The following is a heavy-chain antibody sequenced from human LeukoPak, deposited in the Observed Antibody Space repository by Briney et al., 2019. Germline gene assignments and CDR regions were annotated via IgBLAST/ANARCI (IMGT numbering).Heavy chain of an antibody. D-gene: IGHD3-9*01. Sequence: ASVKVPCKASGYTFTSYDINWVRQATGQGLEWMGWMNPNSGNTGYAQKFQGRVTMTRNTSISTAYMELSSLRSEDTAVYYCARGGSIRYFDWSKDHVFDIGGKGTMVTVSS. V-gene: IGHV1-8*01. CDR1: GYTFTSYD. CDR2: MNPNSGNT. CDR3: ARGGSIRYFDWSKDHVFDI. J-gene: IGHJ3*02.